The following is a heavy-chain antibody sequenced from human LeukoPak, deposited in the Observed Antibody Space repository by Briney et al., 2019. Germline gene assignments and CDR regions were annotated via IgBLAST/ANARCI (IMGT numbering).Heavy chain of an antibody. CDR2: IIPTFGTA. CDR1: GGTFTDYA. CDR3: VRDTPLGTGTKAFYLAY. V-gene: IGHV1-69*05. D-gene: IGHD1-7*01. J-gene: IGHJ4*02. Sequence: SVKVSCKASGGTFTDYAVSWVRQAPGQGLEWMGRIIPTFGTANYAQKFQGRVTFTTDESTTTAYMELYSLRSEDTAVYYCVRDTPLGTGTKAFYLAYWGQGTLVTVSS.